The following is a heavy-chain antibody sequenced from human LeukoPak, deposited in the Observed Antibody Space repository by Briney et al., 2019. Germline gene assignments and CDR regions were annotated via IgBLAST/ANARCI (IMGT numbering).Heavy chain of an antibody. D-gene: IGHD3-9*01. J-gene: IGHJ4*02. CDR2: TYYSGST. Sequence: SETLSLTCTVSGGCISRYYWSWIRQPPGKGLEWIGYTYYSGSTNYNPSLKSRVTISVDTSKNQFSLKLSSVTAADTAVYYYARERTGCFDYWGQGTLVTVSS. CDR1: GGCISRYY. CDR3: ARERTGCFDY. V-gene: IGHV4-59*12.